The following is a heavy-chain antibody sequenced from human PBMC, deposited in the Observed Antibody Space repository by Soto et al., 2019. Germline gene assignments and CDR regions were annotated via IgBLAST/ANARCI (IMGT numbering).Heavy chain of an antibody. D-gene: IGHD2-2*01. V-gene: IGHV4-4*08. CDR1: GGSMIIYY. Sequence: SETLSLTFTVSGGSMIIYYWSWILQPPGNXLEWIGSTFNSGNTYYKPSIKSRVTTYVDTYKNQFSLKLNSVTAADTAVYYCARNFGVKYQRSHLWWFDHWGQGTLVTVSS. J-gene: IGHJ5*02. CDR2: TFNSGNT. CDR3: ARNFGVKYQRSHLWWFDH.